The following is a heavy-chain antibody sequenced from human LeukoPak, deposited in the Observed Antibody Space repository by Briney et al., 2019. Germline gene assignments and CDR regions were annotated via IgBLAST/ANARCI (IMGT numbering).Heavy chain of an antibody. J-gene: IGHJ4*02. D-gene: IGHD3-22*01. Sequence: ASVTVSFKASGYTFTVYYMHWVRQAPGQGLEWMGWINPNSGGTNYAQKFQGRVTMTRDTSISTAYMELSRLRSDDTAVYYCARSIANYYYDSDWGQGTLVTVSS. V-gene: IGHV1-2*02. CDR2: INPNSGGT. CDR3: ARSIANYYYDSD. CDR1: GYTFTVYY.